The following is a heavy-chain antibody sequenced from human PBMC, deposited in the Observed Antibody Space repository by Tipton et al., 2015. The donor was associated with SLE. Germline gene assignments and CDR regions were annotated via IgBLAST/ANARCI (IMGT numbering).Heavy chain of an antibody. Sequence: GLVKPSETLSLTCTVSGGSISSYFWTWIRQPPGKGLEWIGHIFYTGSTRYNPSLKSRVTISVDTSKNQFSLKLSSVTAADTAVYYCARAEGSWDAFDIWGQGTMVTVSS. D-gene: IGHD2-15*01. J-gene: IGHJ3*02. CDR2: IFYTGST. V-gene: IGHV4-59*01. CDR1: GGSISSYF. CDR3: ARAEGSWDAFDI.